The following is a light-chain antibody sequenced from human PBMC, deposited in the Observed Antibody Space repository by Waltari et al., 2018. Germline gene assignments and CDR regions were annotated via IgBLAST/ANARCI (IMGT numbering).Light chain of an antibody. CDR1: QSLGKNY. V-gene: IGKV3-20*01. CDR2: GAS. CDR3: QQYASSVLYT. J-gene: IGKJ2*01. Sequence: IVLTQSPGTLSLSPGYRASLSCKASQSLGKNYLAWYQHKPGQAPRLLIYGASSRAAGIPDRFSGSGSGTDFTLTISRLEPEDFAVYYCQQYASSVLYTFGQGTKLEIK.